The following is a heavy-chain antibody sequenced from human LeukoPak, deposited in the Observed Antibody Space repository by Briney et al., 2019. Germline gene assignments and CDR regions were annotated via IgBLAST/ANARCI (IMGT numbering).Heavy chain of an antibody. CDR3: ARNKWNDAWDAFDI. D-gene: IGHD1-1*01. J-gene: IGHJ3*02. Sequence: ASVKVSCKASGYTFTGYYLHWVRQAPGQGLEWMGWINLNSGATNYAQSFQGRVTMTRDTSISTAYMELSRLTSDDTAVYYCARNKWNDAWDAFDIWGQGTMVTVSS. V-gene: IGHV1-2*02. CDR1: GYTFTGYY. CDR2: INLNSGAT.